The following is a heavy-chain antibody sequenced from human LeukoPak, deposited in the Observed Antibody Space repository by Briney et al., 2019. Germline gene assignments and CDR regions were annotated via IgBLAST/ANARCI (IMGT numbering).Heavy chain of an antibody. D-gene: IGHD6-19*01. J-gene: IGHJ4*02. CDR1: GFTFSSYA. V-gene: IGHV4-30-4*08. CDR2: IYYSGST. CDR3: ASRSSGWRSDY. Sequence: LRLSCAASGFTFSSYAMSWVRQAPGKGLEWIGYIYYSGSTYYNPSLKSRVTISVDTSKNQFSLKLSSVTAADTAVYYCASRSSGWRSDYWGQGTLVTVSS.